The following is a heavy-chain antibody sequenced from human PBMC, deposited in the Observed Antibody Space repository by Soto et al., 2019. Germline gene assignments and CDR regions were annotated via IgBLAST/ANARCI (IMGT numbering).Heavy chain of an antibody. CDR3: ARRDGRCGSCVLGY. CDR2: IYPGDADT. Sequence: EVQLVQSGAEVKKPGESLQISCKGSGYSFTNYWIAWVRPMPGKGLEGMGIIYPGDADTIYSPYFQGQVTISADESISTAYLQWSSMTASDTAMYYCARRDGRCGSCVLGYWGQGTLVTVSS. V-gene: IGHV5-51*01. J-gene: IGHJ4*02. CDR1: GYSFTNYW. D-gene: IGHD2-15*01.